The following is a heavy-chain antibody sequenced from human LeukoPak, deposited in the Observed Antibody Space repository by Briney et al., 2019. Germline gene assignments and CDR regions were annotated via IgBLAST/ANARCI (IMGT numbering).Heavy chain of an antibody. CDR3: ARTEVVVVAAYHFDY. CDR1: GYTFTGYY. V-gene: IGHV1-18*04. Sequence: GASVKVSCKASGYTFTGYYMHWVRQAPGQGLEWMGWISAYNGNTNYAQKLQGRVTMTTDTSTSTAYMELRSLRSDDTAVYYCARTEVVVVAAYHFDYWGQGTLVTVSS. J-gene: IGHJ4*02. D-gene: IGHD2-15*01. CDR2: ISAYNGNT.